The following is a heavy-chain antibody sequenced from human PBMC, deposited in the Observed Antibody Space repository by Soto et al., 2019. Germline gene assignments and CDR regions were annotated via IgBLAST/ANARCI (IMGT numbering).Heavy chain of an antibody. Sequence: GSLRLSCAASGFTFSSYGMNWVRQAPGKGLEWVSYISSSGSTIYYADSVKGRFTISRDNAKNSLYLQMNSLRAEDTAVYYCARVRGVVVPAAGSSGWFDPWGQGTLVTVSS. CDR1: GFTFSSYG. CDR2: ISSSGSTI. D-gene: IGHD2-2*01. CDR3: ARVRGVVVPAAGSSGWFDP. J-gene: IGHJ5*02. V-gene: IGHV3-48*03.